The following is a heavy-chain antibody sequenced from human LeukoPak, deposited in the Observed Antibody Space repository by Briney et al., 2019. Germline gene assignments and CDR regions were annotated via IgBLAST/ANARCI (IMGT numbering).Heavy chain of an antibody. V-gene: IGHV1-46*01. CDR1: GSTFTSYY. D-gene: IGHD5-18*01. CDR3: ARGGPRGDTAMILTY. J-gene: IGHJ4*02. CDR2: INPSDYST. Sequence: ASVKVSCKACGSTFTSYYMHWVRQAPGQGLELMGIINPSDYSTIYSQKFQGRVSMTRDTSTSTVYMELSILRCEDTAVYYCARGGPRGDTAMILTYWGQGTLVTVSS.